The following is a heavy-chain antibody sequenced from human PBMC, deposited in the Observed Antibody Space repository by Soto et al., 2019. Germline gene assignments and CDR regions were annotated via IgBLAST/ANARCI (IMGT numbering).Heavy chain of an antibody. CDR2: IRSKPNSYAT. J-gene: IGHJ6*02. Sequence: EVQLVESGGGLVQPGGSLTRSCAASGFTFSGSAMHWVRQASGKGLEWVGRIRSKPNSYATAYAASVKGRCTISRDDSKNTAYLQMNSLKTEDTALYYCTTNYYDSSMGGMGVWGRGTTVTVSS. D-gene: IGHD3-22*01. CDR1: GFTFSGSA. V-gene: IGHV3-73*02. CDR3: TTNYYDSSMGGMGV.